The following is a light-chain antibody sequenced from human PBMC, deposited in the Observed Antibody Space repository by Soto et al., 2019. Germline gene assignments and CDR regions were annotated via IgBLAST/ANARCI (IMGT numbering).Light chain of an antibody. CDR2: AHN. J-gene: IGLJ2*01. CDR3: QSYDSSFVL. CDR1: SGGIASNY. V-gene: IGLV6-57*04. Sequence: NFMLTQPHSVSASPGETVNISCTSTSGGIASNYVQWYQQRQVSAHTIVIYAHNQRPSGVPNRLSVSTDGSSNPASLTNSGLPTEDEADYYCQSYDSSFVLFGGGTKLTGL.